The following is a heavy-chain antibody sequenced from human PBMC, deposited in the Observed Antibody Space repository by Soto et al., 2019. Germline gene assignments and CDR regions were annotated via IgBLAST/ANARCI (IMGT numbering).Heavy chain of an antibody. Sequence: ASVKVSCKASGYTFTGYYMHWVRQAPGQGLEWMGWINPNSGGTNYAQKFQGWVTMTRDTSISTAYMELSRLRSDDTAVYYCARGSMVYAIRDYYGMDVWGQGTTVTVSS. CDR2: INPNSGGT. CDR3: ARGSMVYAIRDYYGMDV. D-gene: IGHD2-8*01. CDR1: GYTFTGYY. J-gene: IGHJ6*02. V-gene: IGHV1-2*04.